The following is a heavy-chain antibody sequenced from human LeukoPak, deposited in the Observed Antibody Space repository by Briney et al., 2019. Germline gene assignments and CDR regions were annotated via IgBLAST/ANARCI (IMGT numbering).Heavy chain of an antibody. J-gene: IGHJ6*02. D-gene: IGHD5-12*01. CDR1: GFTFSSYG. CDR2: IWYDGSNK. Sequence: GGSLRLSCAASGFTFSSYGMHWVRQAPGKGLEWVAVIWYDGSNKYYADSVKGRFTISRDNSKNTVLLQMNSLRVEDTAVYYCAKGIGYGGMDVWGQGTTLIVSS. V-gene: IGHV3-30*02. CDR3: AKGIGYGGMDV.